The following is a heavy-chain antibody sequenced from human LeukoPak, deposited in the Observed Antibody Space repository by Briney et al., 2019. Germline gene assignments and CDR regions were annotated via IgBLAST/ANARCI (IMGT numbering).Heavy chain of an antibody. V-gene: IGHV1-18*01. D-gene: IGHD6-19*01. CDR3: ARASVIAVAGTPEDY. CDR2: ISAYNGNT. CDR1: GYTFTSYG. J-gene: IGHJ4*02. Sequence: ASVKVSCKASGYTFTSYGISWVRQAPGQGLEWMGWISAYNGNTNYAQKLQGRVTMTTVTSTSTAYMELRSLRSDDTAVYYCARASVIAVAGTPEDYWGQGTLVTVSS.